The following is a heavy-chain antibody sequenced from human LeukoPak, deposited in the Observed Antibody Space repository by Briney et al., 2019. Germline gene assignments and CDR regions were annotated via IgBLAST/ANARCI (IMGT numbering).Heavy chain of an antibody. D-gene: IGHD5-18*01. Sequence: ASVKVSCKASGYTFTSYGISWVRQAPGQGLEWTGWISAYNGNTNYAQKLQGRVTMTTGTSTSTAYMELRSLRSDDTAVYYCARFARPDTAMDPLYYYYYGMDVWGQGTTVTVSS. J-gene: IGHJ6*02. V-gene: IGHV1-18*01. CDR1: GYTFTSYG. CDR2: ISAYNGNT. CDR3: ARFARPDTAMDPLYYYYYGMDV.